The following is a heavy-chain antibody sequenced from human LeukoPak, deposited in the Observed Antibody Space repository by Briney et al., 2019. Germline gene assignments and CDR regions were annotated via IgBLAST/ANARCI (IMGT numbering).Heavy chain of an antibody. D-gene: IGHD3-10*01. CDR1: GFTFSSYA. J-gene: IGHJ3*02. CDR2: ISGSGGST. V-gene: IGHV3-23*01. CDR3: AKPRGVPRTYDAFDI. Sequence: GGSLRLSCAASGFTFSSYAMSWVRQAPGKGLEWVSAISGSGGSTYYADSVRGRFTISRDNSKNTLYLQMNSLRAEDTAVYYCAKPRGVPRTYDAFDIWGQGTMVTVSS.